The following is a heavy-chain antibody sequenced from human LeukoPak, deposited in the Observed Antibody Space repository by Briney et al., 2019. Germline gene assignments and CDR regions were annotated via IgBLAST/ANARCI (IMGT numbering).Heavy chain of an antibody. D-gene: IGHD1-14*01. CDR2: IKQDGSEK. CDR1: GSTFSNYW. CDR3: AESGPPYGFDS. Sequence: GGSLRLSCAASGSTFSNYWMTWVRQAPGRGLEWVANIKQDGSEKYYVGSVKGRFTISRDNAKNSLFLQMNSLRGDDSAVYYCAESGPPYGFDSWGQGTMVTVSS. V-gene: IGHV3-7*02. J-gene: IGHJ3*02.